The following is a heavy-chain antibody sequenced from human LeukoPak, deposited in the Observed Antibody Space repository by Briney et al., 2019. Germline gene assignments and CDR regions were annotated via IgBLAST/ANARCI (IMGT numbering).Heavy chain of an antibody. D-gene: IGHD3-10*01. Sequence: SETLSLTCTVPGGSISSYYWSWIRQPPGKGLEWIGNIYYSGSTNYNPSLKSRVTISVDTSKNQFSLELRSVTAADTAVYYCARRLLDSRWYFDFWGRGTLITVSS. CDR2: IYYSGST. CDR1: GGSISSYY. J-gene: IGHJ2*01. V-gene: IGHV4-59*01. CDR3: ARRLLDSRWYFDF.